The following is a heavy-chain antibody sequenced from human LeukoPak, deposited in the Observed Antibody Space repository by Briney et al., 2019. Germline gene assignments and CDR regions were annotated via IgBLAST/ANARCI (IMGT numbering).Heavy chain of an antibody. CDR3: ARGRGLIAAAGNYYFDY. J-gene: IGHJ4*02. Sequence: ASVKVSCKASGYTFTSYAMHWVRQAPGQRLEWMGWINAGNGNTKYSQEFQGRVTITRDTSASTAYMELSSLRSEDMAVYYCARGRGLIAAAGNYYFDYWGQGTLVTVSS. CDR2: INAGNGNT. V-gene: IGHV1-3*03. D-gene: IGHD6-13*01. CDR1: GYTFTSYA.